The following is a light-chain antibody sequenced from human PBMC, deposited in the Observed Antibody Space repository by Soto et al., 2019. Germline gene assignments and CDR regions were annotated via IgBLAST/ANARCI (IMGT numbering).Light chain of an antibody. CDR3: YSYAGSFTWV. V-gene: IGLV2-11*01. CDR2: EVS. Sequence: QSALTQPRSVSGSPGQSVTISCTGTSNDVGGNNFVSWYQQHPGKAPKLLISEVSNRPSGVSNRFSGSKSGNTASLTISGLQADDEADYYCYSYAGSFTWVFGGGTQLTVL. J-gene: IGLJ3*02. CDR1: SNDVGGNNF.